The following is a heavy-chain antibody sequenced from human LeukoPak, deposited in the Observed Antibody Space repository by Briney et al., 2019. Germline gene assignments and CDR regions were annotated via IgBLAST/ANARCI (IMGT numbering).Heavy chain of an antibody. Sequence: GGSLRLSCAASGFTFSIYAMSWVRQAPGKGLEGVSAISGSGDRTYYADSVKGRFTVSRDISQNTLFLQMNSLRAEDTAVYYCAKLLRGVVVPYFDYWGQGTLVTVSS. CDR1: GFTFSIYA. CDR2: ISGSGDRT. D-gene: IGHD3-10*01. J-gene: IGHJ4*02. V-gene: IGHV3-23*01. CDR3: AKLLRGVVVPYFDY.